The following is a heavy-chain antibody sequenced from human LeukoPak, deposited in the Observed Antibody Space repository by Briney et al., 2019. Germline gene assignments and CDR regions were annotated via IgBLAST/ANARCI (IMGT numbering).Heavy chain of an antibody. J-gene: IGHJ5*02. CDR2: ISGSAGGT. V-gene: IGHV3-23*01. CDR1: GFTFSSYA. Sequence: PGGSLRLSCAASGFTFSSYAMSWVRRAPGTGLEGVSVISGSAGGTRYADSVKGRFTISRDNSKNTPYLQMNSLRAEDTAVYYCVKEVSSWYGSWFDPWGQGTLVTVSS. CDR3: VKEVSSWYGSWFDP. D-gene: IGHD6-13*01.